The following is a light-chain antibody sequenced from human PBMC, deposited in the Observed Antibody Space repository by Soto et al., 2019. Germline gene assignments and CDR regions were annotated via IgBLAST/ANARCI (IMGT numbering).Light chain of an antibody. CDR2: GAS. CDR3: QQYNNWWT. CDR1: QSVSSS. V-gene: IGKV3-20*01. J-gene: IGKJ1*01. Sequence: EIVLTQSPGTLSLSPGERATLSCRASQSVSSSLAWYQQKPGQAPRLLIYGASSRATGIPDRFSGSGSGTDFTLTISRLEPEDFAVYYCQQYNNWWTFGQGTKVEIK.